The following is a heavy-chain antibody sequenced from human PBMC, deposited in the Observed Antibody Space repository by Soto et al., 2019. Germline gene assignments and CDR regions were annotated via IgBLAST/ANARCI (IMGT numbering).Heavy chain of an antibody. Sequence: GGSLRLSCAASGFTFSSYGMHWVRQAPGKGLEWVAVISYDGSNKYYADSVKGRFTISRDNSKNTLYLQMNSLRAEDTAVYYCAKGGWGVVVVPAASPINYGMDVWGQGTTVTVSS. D-gene: IGHD2-2*01. CDR1: GFTFSSYG. J-gene: IGHJ6*02. CDR2: ISYDGSNK. CDR3: AKGGWGVVVVPAASPINYGMDV. V-gene: IGHV3-30*18.